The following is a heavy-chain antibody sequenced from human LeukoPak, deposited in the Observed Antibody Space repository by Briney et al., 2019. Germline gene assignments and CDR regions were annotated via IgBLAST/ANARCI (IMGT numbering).Heavy chain of an antibody. V-gene: IGHV3-48*03. CDR3: ARSPRPRHYYYYYYMDV. Sequence: PGGSLRLSCAASGFTFSSYEMNWVRQAPGKGLEWVSYISSSGSTIYYADSVKGRFTISRDNAKNSLYLQMNSLRAEDTAVYYCARSPRPRHYYYYYYMDVWGEGTTVTISS. CDR2: ISSSGSTI. CDR1: GFTFSSYE. J-gene: IGHJ6*03.